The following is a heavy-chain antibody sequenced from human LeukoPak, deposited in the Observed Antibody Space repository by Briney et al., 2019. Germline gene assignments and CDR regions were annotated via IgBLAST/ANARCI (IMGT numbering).Heavy chain of an antibody. J-gene: IGHJ6*03. D-gene: IGHD3-22*01. V-gene: IGHV4-39*02. CDR2: IYYSGNT. Sequence: KPSQTLSLTCTVSGVSISSSNSYWGWIRHPPGKGLEWVGSIYYSGNTYYNASLKSQVSISIDTSKNQFSLRLTSVTAADTAVYYCAREAGRSGYLYYYYYMDVWGKGTTVTISS. CDR1: GVSISSSNSY. CDR3: AREAGRSGYLYYYYYMDV.